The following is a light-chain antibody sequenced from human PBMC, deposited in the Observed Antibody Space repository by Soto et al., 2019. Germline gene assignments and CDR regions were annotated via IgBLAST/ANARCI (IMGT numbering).Light chain of an antibody. V-gene: IGKV3-20*01. CDR1: QSVDSSY. CDR2: GAS. Sequence: EIVWTQSPGTLSLSPGERATLSCGASQSVDSSYLAWYHQRPGQAPRLLIYGASSRATGIPDRFSGSGSGTDFTPTISRLEPEDFAVYYCQQYGSSVTFGQGTRLEIK. J-gene: IGKJ5*01. CDR3: QQYGSSVT.